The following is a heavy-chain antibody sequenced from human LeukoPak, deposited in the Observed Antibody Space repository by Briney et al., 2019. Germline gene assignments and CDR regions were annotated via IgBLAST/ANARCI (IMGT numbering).Heavy chain of an antibody. Sequence: SVKVSCKASGGTFSSYAISWVRQAPGQGLEWMGGIIPIFGTANYAQKFQGRVTITADESTSTAYMELSRLRSDDTAVYYCAREWLVGATGKGYWGQGTLVTVSS. D-gene: IGHD1-26*01. CDR3: AREWLVGATGKGY. V-gene: IGHV1-69*13. J-gene: IGHJ4*02. CDR1: GGTFSSYA. CDR2: IIPIFGTA.